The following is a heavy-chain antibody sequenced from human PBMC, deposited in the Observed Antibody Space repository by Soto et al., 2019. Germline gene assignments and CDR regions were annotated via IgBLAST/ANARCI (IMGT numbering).Heavy chain of an antibody. V-gene: IGHV4-34*01. CDR3: ASISRTRTYYYDSSGYYYEPRPQYTDY. CDR1: GGSFSGYY. CDR2: INHTGST. D-gene: IGHD3-22*01. J-gene: IGHJ4*02. Sequence: QVQLQQWGAGLLKPSETLSLTCAVYGGSFSGYYWSWIRQPPGKGLEWIGEINHTGSTNYNPSLKIRVTISVDTSKNQFSLKLSPVTAADTAVYYCASISRTRTYYYDSSGYYYEPRPQYTDYWGQGTLVTVSS.